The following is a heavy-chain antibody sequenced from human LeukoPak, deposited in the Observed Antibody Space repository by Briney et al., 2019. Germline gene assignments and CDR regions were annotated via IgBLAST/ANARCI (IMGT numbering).Heavy chain of an antibody. CDR1: GFPFSSYA. V-gene: IGHV3-33*06. CDR2: IWYDGSNK. D-gene: IGHD2-15*01. CDR3: ANSIVVVVAATRAEYFQH. J-gene: IGHJ1*01. Sequence: GGSLRLSCAASGFPFSSYAMHWVRQAPGKGLEWVAVIWYDGSNKYYADSVKGRFTISRDNSKNTPYLQMNSLRAEDTAVYYCANSIVVVVAATRAEYFQHWGQGTLVTVSS.